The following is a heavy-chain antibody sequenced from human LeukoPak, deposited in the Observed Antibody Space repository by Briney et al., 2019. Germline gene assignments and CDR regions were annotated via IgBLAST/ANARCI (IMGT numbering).Heavy chain of an antibody. CDR2: IYYSGST. D-gene: IGHD3-22*01. CDR3: ARHLYYYDGVDL. CDR1: GDSIRGYY. V-gene: IGHV4-59*08. Sequence: PSETLSLICTVSGDSIRGYYWSWIRQPPGKGLEWIGYIYYSGSTNYNPSLKSRVTISVDTSKSQFSLMVPSVTAADPAVYYCARHLYYYDGVDLWGQGTLVTVSS. J-gene: IGHJ5*02.